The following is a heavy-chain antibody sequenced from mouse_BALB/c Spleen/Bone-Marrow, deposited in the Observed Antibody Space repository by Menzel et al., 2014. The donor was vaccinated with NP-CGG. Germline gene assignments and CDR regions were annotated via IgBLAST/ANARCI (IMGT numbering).Heavy chain of an antibody. V-gene: IGHV1S81*02. J-gene: IGHJ1*01. CDR3: ARYLHYYGSSYGYFDV. CDR1: GYTFTSYW. CDR2: INPSNGRT. Sequence: QVQLKESGAELVKPEASVKLSCKASGYTFTSYWMHWVKQRPGQGLEWIGEINPSNGRTNYNEKFKSKATLTVDKSSSTAYMQLSSLTSEDSAVYYCARYLHYYGSSYGYFDVWGAGTTVTVSS. D-gene: IGHD1-1*01.